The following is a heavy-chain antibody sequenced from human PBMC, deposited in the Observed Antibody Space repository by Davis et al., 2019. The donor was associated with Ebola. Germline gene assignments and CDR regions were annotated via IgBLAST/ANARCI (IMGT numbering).Heavy chain of an antibody. CDR1: GYTFTGYD. CDR3: SRGRGSGNYP. CDR2: MDPDSGNT. J-gene: IGHJ5*02. D-gene: IGHD3-10*01. Sequence: AASVMVSCKASGYTFTGYDINWVRQATGQGLEWMGWMDPDSGNTDYAQKFQGRVTMTRDTSVSTAYMELSSLTSEDTAVDYCSRGRGSGNYPWGQGTLVTVSS. V-gene: IGHV1-8*01.